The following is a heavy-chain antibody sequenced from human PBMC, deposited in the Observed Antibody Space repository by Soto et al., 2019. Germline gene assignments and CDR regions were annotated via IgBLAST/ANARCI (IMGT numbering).Heavy chain of an antibody. J-gene: IGHJ3*02. D-gene: IGHD2-2*01. V-gene: IGHV3-13*01. CDR2: ITTTGDT. CDR1: AFTFNNYD. Sequence: EVQLVESGGGLVQPGGSLRLSCAASAFTFNNYDIHWVRQASGKGLEWVSGITTTGDTYYPGSVKGRFTISRENAKNSLYLQMNSLRAEDTALYYCAKGSLDTMPNAFDIWGQGTMVTVSS. CDR3: AKGSLDTMPNAFDI.